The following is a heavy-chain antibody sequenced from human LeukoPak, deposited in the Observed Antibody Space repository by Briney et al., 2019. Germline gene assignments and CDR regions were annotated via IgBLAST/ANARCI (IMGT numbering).Heavy chain of an antibody. D-gene: IGHD6-13*01. CDR3: ARGAPSSSSTFQH. J-gene: IGHJ1*01. CDR2: INHSGST. Sequence: PSETLSLTCAVYGGSFSGYYWSWIRQPPGKGLEWIGEINHSGSTNYNPSLKSRVTISVDTSKNQFSLKLSSVTAADTAVYYCARGAPSSSSTFQHWGQGTLVTVSS. V-gene: IGHV4-34*01. CDR1: GGSFSGYY.